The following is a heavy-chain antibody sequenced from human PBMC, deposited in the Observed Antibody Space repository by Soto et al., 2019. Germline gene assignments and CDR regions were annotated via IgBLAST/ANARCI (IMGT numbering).Heavy chain of an antibody. J-gene: IGHJ6*02. Sequence: PGESLKISCKGSGYSFTIYWISWVRQMPGKGLEWMGRIDPSDSYTNYSPSFQGHVTISADKSISTAYLQWSSLKASDTAMYYCARLRDIVVVPAASYYYYGMDVWGQGTTVTVSS. D-gene: IGHD2-2*01. CDR1: GYSFTIYW. CDR2: IDPSDSYT. CDR3: ARLRDIVVVPAASYYYYGMDV. V-gene: IGHV5-10-1*01.